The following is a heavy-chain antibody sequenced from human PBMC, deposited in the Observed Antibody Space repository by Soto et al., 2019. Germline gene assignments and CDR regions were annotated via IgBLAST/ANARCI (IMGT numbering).Heavy chain of an antibody. V-gene: IGHV4-31*03. CDR1: GGSISSGGYY. CDR2: IYYSGST. D-gene: IGHD5-18*01. J-gene: IGHJ3*02. Sequence: QVQLQESGPGLVKPSQTLSLTCTVSGGSISSGGYYWSWIRQHPGKGLEWIGYIYYSGSTYYNPSLKSRVTISVDTSKNQFPLKLSSVTAADTAVYYCANGGVRGYSYGFSFFPSVAFDIWGQGTMVTVSS. CDR3: ANGGVRGYSYGFSFFPSVAFDI.